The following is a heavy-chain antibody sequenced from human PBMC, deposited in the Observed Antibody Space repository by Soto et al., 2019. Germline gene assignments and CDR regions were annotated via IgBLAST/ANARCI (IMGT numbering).Heavy chain of an antibody. CDR2: ISGSGGST. D-gene: IGHD5-12*01. CDR3: AKDSVPWIS. Sequence: GGSLILSWAASGFTFSTYAMTWVRQAPGKGLEWVSGISGSGGSTDYADSVKGRFTISRDNSKNTLYLQMNSLKAEDTAVYYCAKDSVPWISWGQGTLVTSPQ. V-gene: IGHV3-23*01. J-gene: IGHJ5*02. CDR1: GFTFSTYA.